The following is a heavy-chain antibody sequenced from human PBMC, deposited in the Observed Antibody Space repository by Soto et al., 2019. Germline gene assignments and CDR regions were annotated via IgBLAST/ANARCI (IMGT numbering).Heavy chain of an antibody. J-gene: IGHJ5*02. CDR1: VGSFSVYY. D-gene: IGHD2-21*01. V-gene: IGHV4-34*01. Sequence: PSGTLSITCAVYVGSFSVYYWSWIRQPPGKGLELIGEINHSGSTNYNPSLKSRVTISVDTSKNQFSLKLSSVTAEDTAVYDCARGPRIEIATIRRFFRVNWFDPWGQGTLVTVS. CDR2: INHSGST. CDR3: ARGPRIEIATIRRFFRVNWFDP.